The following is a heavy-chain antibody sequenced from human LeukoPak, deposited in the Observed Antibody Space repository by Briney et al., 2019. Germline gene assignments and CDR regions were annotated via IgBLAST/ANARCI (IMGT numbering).Heavy chain of an antibody. D-gene: IGHD3-9*01. CDR1: GGTFSDHI. V-gene: IGHV1-69*13. CDR2: ISPLLGAS. J-gene: IGHJ4*02. Sequence: SVKVSCKASGGTFSDHIIFWLRQAPGQGLEWMGGISPLLGASNHIQKFQDRVTITADESASTAYMELSNLTSADTVVYYCATYDILTGFEYWGQGTLVTVSS. CDR3: ATYDILTGFEY.